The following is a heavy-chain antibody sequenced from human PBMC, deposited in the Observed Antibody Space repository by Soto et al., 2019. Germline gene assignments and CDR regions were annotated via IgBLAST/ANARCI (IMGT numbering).Heavy chain of an antibody. CDR2: INAGNGNT. CDR1: GYTFTSYA. Sequence: GASVKVSCKASGYTFTSYAMHWVRQAPGQRLEWMGWINAGNGNTKYSRKFQGRVTITRDTPASTAYMELSSLRSEDTAVYYCARPYGSGSYSRLFSTHREYYFEYWGQGTLVTVSS. D-gene: IGHD3-10*01. J-gene: IGHJ4*02. V-gene: IGHV1-3*01. CDR3: ARPYGSGSYSRLFSTHREYYFEY.